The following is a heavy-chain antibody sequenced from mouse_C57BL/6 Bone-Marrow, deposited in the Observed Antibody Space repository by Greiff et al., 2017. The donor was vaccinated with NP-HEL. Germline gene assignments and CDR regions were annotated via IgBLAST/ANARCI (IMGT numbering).Heavy chain of an antibody. V-gene: IGHV1-4*01. J-gene: IGHJ2*01. CDR3: ASAYYSNSHFDY. CDR1: GYTFTSYT. CDR2: INPSSGYT. D-gene: IGHD2-5*01. Sequence: VQLQQSGAELARPGASVKMSCKASGYTFTSYTMHWVKQRPGQGLEWIGYINPSSGYTKYNQKFKDKATLTADKSSSTAYMQLSSLTSEDSAVYYRASAYYSNSHFDYWGQGTTLTVSS.